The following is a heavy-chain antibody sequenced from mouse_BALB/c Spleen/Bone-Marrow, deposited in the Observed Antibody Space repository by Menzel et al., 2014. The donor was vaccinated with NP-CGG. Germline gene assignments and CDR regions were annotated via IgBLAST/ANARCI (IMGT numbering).Heavy chain of an antibody. D-gene: IGHD1-2*01. J-gene: IGHJ2*01. CDR1: GYTFTSHY. V-gene: IGHV1S81*02. CDR2: INPNNGGT. Sequence: QVQLQQSGAELVKPGTSVKLSCKASGYTFTSHYIYWVKQRPGQGLKWIGEINPNNGGTNFNEKFKSKATLTVDKSSSTAYMQLCSLTSEDSAVYYCTRLSLLRGYFDYWGQGTTLTVSS. CDR3: TRLSLLRGYFDY.